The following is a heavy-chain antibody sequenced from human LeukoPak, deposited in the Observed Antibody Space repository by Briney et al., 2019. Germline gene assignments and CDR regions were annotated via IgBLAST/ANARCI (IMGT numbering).Heavy chain of an antibody. V-gene: IGHV4-30-4*08. D-gene: IGHD7-27*01. CDR1: GGSFSGYY. CDR3: ARAGETGEFDY. J-gene: IGHJ4*02. Sequence: KPSETLSLTCAVYGGSFSGYYWSWIRQPPGKGLEWIGSIYYSGSTYYNPSLKSRVTISVDTSRNQFSLRLSSVTAANTAVYYCARAGETGEFDYWGQGTLVTVSS. CDR2: IYYSGST.